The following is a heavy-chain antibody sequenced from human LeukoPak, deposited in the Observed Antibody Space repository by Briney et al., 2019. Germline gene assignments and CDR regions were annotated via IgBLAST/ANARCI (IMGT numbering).Heavy chain of an antibody. CDR3: AGEWTTVTRNYFDY. CDR2: INPNSGGT. J-gene: IGHJ4*02. D-gene: IGHD4-17*01. CDR1: GYTFTGYY. Sequence: GAPVKVSCKASGYTFTGYYMHWVRQAPGQGLEWMGWINPNSGGTNYAQKFQGRVTMTRDTSISTAYMELSRLRSDDTAVYFCAGEWTTVTRNYFDYWGQGTLVTVSS. V-gene: IGHV1-2*02.